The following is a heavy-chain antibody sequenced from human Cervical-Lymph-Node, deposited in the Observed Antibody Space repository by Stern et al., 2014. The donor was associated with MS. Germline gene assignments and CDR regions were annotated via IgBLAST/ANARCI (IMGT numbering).Heavy chain of an antibody. Sequence: EVQLVQSGGGLVQPGRSLRLSCAASGFTFDDYAMHWVRQAPGKGLEWVSGISWNSGSIGYADSVKGRFTISRDNAKNSLYLQMNSLRAEDTALYYCAKEGIAAAGLDLWGRGTLVTVSS. CDR2: ISWNSGSI. J-gene: IGHJ2*01. CDR3: AKEGIAAAGLDL. V-gene: IGHV3-9*01. CDR1: GFTFDDYA. D-gene: IGHD6-13*01.